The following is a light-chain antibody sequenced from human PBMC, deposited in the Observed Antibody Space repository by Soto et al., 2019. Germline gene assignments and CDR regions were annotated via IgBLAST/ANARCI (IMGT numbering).Light chain of an antibody. CDR2: DFS. CDR1: SSDVGGYNY. Sequence: QSPLTQPRSVSGAPGQSVTISCTGTSSDVGGYNYVSWYQLHPGTAPKLMIYDFSKRPSGVPDRFSGSKSGNTASLTISGLQAEDEADYYCCSYAGSYTWVFGGGTKLTVL. V-gene: IGLV2-11*01. CDR3: CSYAGSYTWV. J-gene: IGLJ3*02.